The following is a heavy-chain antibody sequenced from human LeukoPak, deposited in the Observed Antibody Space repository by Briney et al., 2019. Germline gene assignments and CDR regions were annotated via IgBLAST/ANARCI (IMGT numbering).Heavy chain of an antibody. CDR3: ARVAGYYGWYFDL. J-gene: IGHJ2*01. D-gene: IGHD1-26*01. CDR2: IYYSGST. CDR1: GGSISSYY. Sequence: SETLSLTCTVSGGSISSYYWSWIRQPPGKGLEWGGYIYYSGSTNYNPSLKSRVTISVDTSKNQFSLKLSSVTAADTAVYYCARVAGYYGWYFDLWGRGTLVTVSS. V-gene: IGHV4-59*01.